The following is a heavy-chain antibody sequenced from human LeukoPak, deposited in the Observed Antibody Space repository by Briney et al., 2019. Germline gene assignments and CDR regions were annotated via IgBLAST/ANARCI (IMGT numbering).Heavy chain of an antibody. Sequence: GGSLRLSCAASGFTFSSYSMNWVRQAPGKGLEWVSGISWNSGSIGYADSVKGRFTISRDNAKNSLYLQMNSLRAEDTALYYCAKDIDSEYSSSGIDYWGQGTLVTVSS. CDR2: ISWNSGSI. V-gene: IGHV3-9*01. D-gene: IGHD6-6*01. CDR1: GFTFSSYS. J-gene: IGHJ4*02. CDR3: AKDIDSEYSSSGIDY.